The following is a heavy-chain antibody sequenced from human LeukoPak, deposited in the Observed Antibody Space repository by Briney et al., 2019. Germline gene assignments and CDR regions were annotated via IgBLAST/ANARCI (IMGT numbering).Heavy chain of an antibody. V-gene: IGHV3-48*01. Sequence: PGGSLRLSCAASGFTFSSYSMNWVRQAPGKGLEWVSYISSSSSTIYYADSVKGRFTISRDNAKNSLYLQMNSLRAEDTAVYYCARDLPRYCSSTSCYYNGFDYWGQGTLVTVSS. CDR1: GFTFSSYS. D-gene: IGHD2-2*01. CDR3: ARDLPRYCSSTSCYYNGFDY. CDR2: ISSSSSTI. J-gene: IGHJ4*02.